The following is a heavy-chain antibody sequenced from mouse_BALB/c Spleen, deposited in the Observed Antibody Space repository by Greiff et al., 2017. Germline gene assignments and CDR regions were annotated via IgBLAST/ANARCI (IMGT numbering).Heavy chain of an antibody. CDR1: GFTFSSYA. V-gene: IGHV5-6-5*01. Sequence: EVQVVESGGGLVKPGGSLKLSCAASGFTFSSYAMSWVRQTPEKRLEWVASISSGGSTYYPDSVKGRFTISRDNARNILYLQMSSLRSEDTAMYYCARGFYGNYHYYAMDYWGQGTSVTVSS. J-gene: IGHJ4*01. D-gene: IGHD2-1*01. CDR2: ISSGGST. CDR3: ARGFYGNYHYYAMDY.